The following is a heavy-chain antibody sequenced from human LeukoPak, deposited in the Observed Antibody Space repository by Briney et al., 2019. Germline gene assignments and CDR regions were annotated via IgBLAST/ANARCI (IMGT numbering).Heavy chain of an antibody. CDR1: GGSINNYY. CDR2: MYSSGST. J-gene: IGHJ3*02. Sequence: SETLSLTCTVSGGSINNYYWSWIRQAPGKGLEWIGYMYSSGSTNYNPSLKSRATMSVDTSNNQLYLRLNSVTAADTAVYYCARHRGPSSSSYPLDAFDIWGQGTLVTVSS. D-gene: IGHD6-13*01. CDR3: ARHRGPSSSSYPLDAFDI. V-gene: IGHV4-59*08.